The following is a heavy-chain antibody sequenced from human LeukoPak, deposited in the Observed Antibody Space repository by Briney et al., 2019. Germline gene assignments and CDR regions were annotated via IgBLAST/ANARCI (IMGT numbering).Heavy chain of an antibody. J-gene: IGHJ4*02. Sequence: SETLSLTCSVSSYSINSNYYWGWIRQSPGKGLEWIGSIYYSGNTYYNASLKSQVSISIDTSKNQFSLRLTSVTAADTAVYYCARQTGSGLFILPGGQGTLVTVSS. CDR1: SYSINSNYY. D-gene: IGHD3/OR15-3a*01. CDR2: IYYSGNT. V-gene: IGHV4-38-2*01. CDR3: ARQTGSGLFILP.